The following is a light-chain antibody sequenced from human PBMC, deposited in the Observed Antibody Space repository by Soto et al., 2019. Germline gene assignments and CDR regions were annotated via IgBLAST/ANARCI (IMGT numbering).Light chain of an antibody. Sequence: QSVLTQPPSASGTPGQRVTISCSGSNSNIGGNTVNWYQQVPGTAPELLIYANNQRPSGVPDRFSGSKSGTSASLAISGLQSEDEADYYCVAWDDSLSWLFGGGTQLTVL. J-gene: IGLJ3*02. CDR2: ANN. CDR3: VAWDDSLSWL. V-gene: IGLV1-44*01. CDR1: NSNIGGNT.